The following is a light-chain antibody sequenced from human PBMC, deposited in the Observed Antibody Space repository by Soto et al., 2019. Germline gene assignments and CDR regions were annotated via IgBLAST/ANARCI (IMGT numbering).Light chain of an antibody. CDR3: QTWVTGIQV. CDR1: SGHSSYA. Sequence: QSVRTQSPSASASLGASVKLTCTLSSGHSSYAIAWHQQRPEKGPRYLMKLNSDGSHSKGDGIPDRFSGSSSGAERYLTISSLQSEDEADYYCQTWVTGIQVFGGGTKLTVL. CDR2: LNSDGSH. V-gene: IGLV4-69*01. J-gene: IGLJ2*01.